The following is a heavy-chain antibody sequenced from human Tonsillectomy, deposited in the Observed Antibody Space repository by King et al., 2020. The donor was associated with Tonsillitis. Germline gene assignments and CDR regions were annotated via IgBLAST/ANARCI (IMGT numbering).Heavy chain of an antibody. CDR1: GFTFSSYA. D-gene: IGHD6-19*01. CDR3: AKDRGSSSGWYSNQGWGIAVAGIFGAFDY. J-gene: IGHJ4*02. CDR2: IYSGGSST. V-gene: IGHV3-23*03. Sequence: VQLVESGGGLVQPGGSLRLSCAASGFTFSSYAMSWVRQAPGKGLEWVSVIYSGGSSTYYADSVKGRFTISRDNSKNTLYLQMNSLRAEDTAVYYCAKDRGSSSGWYSNQGWGIAVAGIFGAFDYWGQGTLVTVSS.